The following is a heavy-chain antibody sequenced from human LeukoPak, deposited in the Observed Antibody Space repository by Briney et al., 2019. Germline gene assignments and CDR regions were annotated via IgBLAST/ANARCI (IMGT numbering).Heavy chain of an antibody. CDR2: IYYSGTT. CDR3: ARGQQVAYYFDY. V-gene: IGHV4-59*01. Sequence: SETLSLTCTVSGGSISSYYWSWIRQPPGKGLEWIGYIYYSGTTKYNPSLKSRVTISVDTAKNQFSLKLSSVTAADTAVYYCARGQQVAYYFDYWGQGTLVTVSS. CDR1: GGSISSYY. J-gene: IGHJ4*02. D-gene: IGHD6-13*01.